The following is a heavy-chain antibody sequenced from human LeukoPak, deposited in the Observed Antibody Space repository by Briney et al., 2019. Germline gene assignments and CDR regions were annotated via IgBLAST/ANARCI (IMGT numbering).Heavy chain of an antibody. CDR1: GGSISSSSYY. CDR2: IYYSGST. Sequence: SETLSLTCTVSGGSISSSSYYWGWIRQPPGKGLEWIGSIYYSGSTYYNPSLKSRVTISVDTSKNQFSLKLSSVTAADTAVYYCARLGKGSSSSERWYWFDPWGQGTLVTVSS. D-gene: IGHD6-6*01. V-gene: IGHV4-39*01. CDR3: ARLGKGSSSSERWYWFDP. J-gene: IGHJ5*02.